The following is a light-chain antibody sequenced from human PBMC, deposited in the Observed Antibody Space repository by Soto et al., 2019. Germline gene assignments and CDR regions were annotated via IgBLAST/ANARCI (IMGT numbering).Light chain of an antibody. CDR1: QDIRSD. CDR3: LQDNTYPWT. V-gene: IGKV1-6*01. Sequence: AIQVTQSPSSLSASVGDRGTISCRARQDIRSDLCWYQQEPGKAPKMLIFAASNLQSGVLSRFSGNASGTTFTLTISSLQPEDVATYYCLQDNTYPWTFGQGTKVDIK. J-gene: IGKJ1*01. CDR2: AAS.